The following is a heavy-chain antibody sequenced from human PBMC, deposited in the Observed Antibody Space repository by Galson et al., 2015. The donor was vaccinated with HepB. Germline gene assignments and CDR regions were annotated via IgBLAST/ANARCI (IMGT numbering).Heavy chain of an antibody. CDR3: ARDPFIFTMSNWFDP. J-gene: IGHJ5*02. V-gene: IGHV3-30-3*01. CDR1: GFTSSSYA. D-gene: IGHD3-22*01. CDR2: ISYDGSNK. Sequence: SLRLSCAASGFTSSSYAMHWVRQAPGKGLEWVAVISYDGSNKYYADSVKGRFTISRDNSKNTLYLQMNSLRAEDTAVYYCARDPFIFTMSNWFDPWGQGTLVTVSS.